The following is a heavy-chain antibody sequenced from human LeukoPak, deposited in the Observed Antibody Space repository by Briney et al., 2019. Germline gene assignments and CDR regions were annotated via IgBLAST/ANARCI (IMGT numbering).Heavy chain of an antibody. V-gene: IGHV3-30*03. CDR3: ARREVKASLWSGYRWEY. J-gene: IGHJ4*02. CDR1: GFTFSSYG. CDR2: ISYDGSNK. Sequence: GGSLRLSCAASGFTFSSYGMHWVRQAPGKGLEWVAVISYDGSNKYYADSVKGRFTISRDNSKNTLYLQMNSLRPEDTAVYYCARREVKASLWSGYRWEYWGQGTLVTVSS. D-gene: IGHD3-3*01.